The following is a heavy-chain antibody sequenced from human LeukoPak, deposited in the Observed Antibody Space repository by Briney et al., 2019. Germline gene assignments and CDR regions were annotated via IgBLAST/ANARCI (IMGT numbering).Heavy chain of an antibody. CDR2: INPNSGGT. CDR1: GYTFTGYY. D-gene: IGHD5-12*01. CDR3: ATARFGYSGYDFRRWFDP. J-gene: IGHJ5*02. V-gene: IGHV1-2*02. Sequence: ASVKVSCKASGYTFTGYYMHWVRQAPGQGLEWMGWINPNSGGTNYAQKFQGRVTMTEDTSTDTAYMELSSLRSEDTAVYYCATARFGYSGYDFRRWFDPWGQGTLVTVSS.